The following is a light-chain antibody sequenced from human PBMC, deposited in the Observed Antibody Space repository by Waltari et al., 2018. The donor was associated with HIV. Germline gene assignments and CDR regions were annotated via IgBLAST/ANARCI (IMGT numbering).Light chain of an antibody. J-gene: IGLJ3*02. CDR2: RNS. CDR3: AAWDDARGGQGV. Sequence: QSVLTQPPSVSATPGQTVTISCSGSNSTIAPPGVIWFQQLPVRAPKLRNYRNSNRPAGVPVRFSGSRSGTSASLAIRWLQSEDEADYDCAAWDDARGGQGVFGGGTKLTVL. CDR1: NSTIAPPG. V-gene: IGLV1-44*01.